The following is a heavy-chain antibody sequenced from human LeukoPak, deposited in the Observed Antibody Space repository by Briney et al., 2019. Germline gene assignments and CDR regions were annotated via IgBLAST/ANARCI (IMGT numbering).Heavy chain of an antibody. J-gene: IGHJ4*02. CDR3: ARVCSSGWFDY. CDR1: GFTVSSNS. V-gene: IGHV3-53*01. D-gene: IGHD6-19*01. Sequence: GGSLRLSCTVSGFTVSSNSMSWVRQAPGKGLEWVSFIYSDNTHYSDSVKGRFTISRDNAKNSLYLQMNSLRAEDTAVYYCARVCSSGWFDYWGQGTLVTVSS. CDR2: IYSDNT.